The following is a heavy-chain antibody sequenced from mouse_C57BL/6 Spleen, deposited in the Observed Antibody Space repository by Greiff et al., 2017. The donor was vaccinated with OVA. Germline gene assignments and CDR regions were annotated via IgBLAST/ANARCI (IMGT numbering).Heavy chain of an antibody. CDR3: ARGTTVVATE. CDR2: INPSNGGT. CDR1: GYTFTSFW. Sequence: QVQLQQPGTELVKPGASVKLSCKASGYTFTSFWMHWVKPRPGHGLEWIGNINPSNGGTNYNEKFKSKATLTVDKSASTAYMQLSSRTSEDSAVYYCARGTTVVATEWGQGTTLTVSS. V-gene: IGHV1-53*01. D-gene: IGHD1-1*01. J-gene: IGHJ2*01.